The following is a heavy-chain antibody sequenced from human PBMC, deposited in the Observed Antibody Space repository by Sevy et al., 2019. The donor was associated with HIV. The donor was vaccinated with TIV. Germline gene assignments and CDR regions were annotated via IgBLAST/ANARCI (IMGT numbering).Heavy chain of an antibody. CDR3: AKDVVGGYYDSSGYSDH. V-gene: IGHV3-23*01. J-gene: IGHJ4*02. D-gene: IGHD3-22*01. CDR2: INSGGGSR. Sequence: GGSLRLSCAASGFTFTEFVMSWVRQSPGKGLEWVSTINSGGGSRYYADSVKGRFTISRDNSQNTLELQMNSLRAEDTAAYYCAKDVVGGYYDSSGYSDHWGQGTLVTVSS. CDR1: GFTFTEFV.